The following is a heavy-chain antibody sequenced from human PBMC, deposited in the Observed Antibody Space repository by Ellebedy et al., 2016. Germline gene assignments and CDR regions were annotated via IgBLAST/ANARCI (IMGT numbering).Heavy chain of an antibody. CDR1: GLTFSNFF. V-gene: IGHV3-23*01. D-gene: IGHD4-17*01. CDR3: YYGHYSGS. CDR2: ISASGDKT. J-gene: IGHJ4*02. Sequence: GESLKISCAASGLTFSNFFMTWVRQAPGKGLEWVSTISASGDKTDFADSVRGRFAISRDNSRNTLYLQMNSLRAEDTAVYYCYYGHYSGSWGQGTLVTVSS.